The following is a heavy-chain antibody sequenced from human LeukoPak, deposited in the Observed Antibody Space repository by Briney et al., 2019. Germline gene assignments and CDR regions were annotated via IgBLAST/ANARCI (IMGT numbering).Heavy chain of an antibody. Sequence: GGSLRLSCAASGFTFSNYDMGWVRQAPGKGLEWVSSISGSGGSTYYADSVKGRFTISRDNSKNTLFLHMNSLRVEDTAEYYCAKDRVDGPFDYWGQGTLVTVSS. CDR1: GFTFSNYD. CDR2: ISGSGGST. V-gene: IGHV3-23*01. J-gene: IGHJ4*02. D-gene: IGHD2-15*01. CDR3: AKDRVDGPFDY.